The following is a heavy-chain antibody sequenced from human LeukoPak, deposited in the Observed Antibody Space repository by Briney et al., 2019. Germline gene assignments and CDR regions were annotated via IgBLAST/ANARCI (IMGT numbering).Heavy chain of an antibody. J-gene: IGHJ4*02. V-gene: IGHV3-23*01. D-gene: IGHD2-21*02. CDR1: GFIFRNYA. CDR3: ARVLPDQHTVTAICDY. CDR2: IAGRGDIS. Sequence: GGSLRLSCAASGFIFRNYAISWVRQAPGRGLEWVSGIAGRGDISYYADSVKGRFTISRDNSKNMVYLQMNTLRAEDTAVYYCARVLPDQHTVTAICDYWGQGTLVTVSS.